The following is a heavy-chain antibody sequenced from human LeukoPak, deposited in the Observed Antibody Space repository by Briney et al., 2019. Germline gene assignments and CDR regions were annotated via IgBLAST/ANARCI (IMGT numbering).Heavy chain of an antibody. Sequence: GGSLRLSCAASGFTFSDYYMIWIRQAPGKGLEWLSYISSSGSAIYYADSVKGRFTISRDNAKNSLYLQMNSLRAEDTAVYYCARVKGSYSVDYWGQGTLVTVSS. CDR2: ISSSGSAI. CDR1: GFTFSDYY. J-gene: IGHJ4*02. D-gene: IGHD1-26*01. V-gene: IGHV3-11*01. CDR3: ARVKGSYSVDY.